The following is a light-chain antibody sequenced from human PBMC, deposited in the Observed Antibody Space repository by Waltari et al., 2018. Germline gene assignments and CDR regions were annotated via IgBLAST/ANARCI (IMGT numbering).Light chain of an antibody. CDR3: QKYVNLPAT. CDR1: QSVGRY. J-gene: IGKJ1*01. V-gene: IGKV3-20*01. CDR2: DAS. Sequence: EIVLTQSPGTLSLSPGDRATLSCRASQSVGRYLAWYQQKPGQAPRLPIYDASTRATGIPDRFSGSGSGTDFSLTISRLESEDFAVYYCQKYVNLPATFGQGTKVEIK.